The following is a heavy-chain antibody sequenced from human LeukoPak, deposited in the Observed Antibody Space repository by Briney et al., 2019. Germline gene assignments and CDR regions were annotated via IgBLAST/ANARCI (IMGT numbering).Heavy chain of an antibody. Sequence: GGSLRLSCAASGFTFSIYEMNWVRQAPRKGLEGVSYISSSGDIIYYADSVKGRLTFSRDNAKNSLYLQMNSLRAEDTAVYYCARVGRDSQHLDYWGPGTLVTVSS. CDR3: ARVGRDSQHLDY. CDR1: GFTFSIYE. J-gene: IGHJ4*02. D-gene: IGHD2-15*01. V-gene: IGHV3-48*03. CDR2: ISSSGDII.